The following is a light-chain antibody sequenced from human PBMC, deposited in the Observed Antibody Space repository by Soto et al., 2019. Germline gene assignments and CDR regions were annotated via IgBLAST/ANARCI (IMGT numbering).Light chain of an antibody. Sequence: IQMTQSPSSLSASVGDRVTITCRASQVIRNDLGWYQQKAGKAPNLLISAASRLQSGVPSRFSGRGSGTDFTLTISSLQPEDFATYYCLQDYDYPRTFGQGTKVDIK. CDR1: QVIRND. CDR3: LQDYDYPRT. J-gene: IGKJ1*01. CDR2: AAS. V-gene: IGKV1-6*01.